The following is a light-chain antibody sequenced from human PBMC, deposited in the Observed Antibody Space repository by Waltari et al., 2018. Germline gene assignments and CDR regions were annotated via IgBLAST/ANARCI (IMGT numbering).Light chain of an antibody. CDR2: DDS. CDR3: QVWDGGRVV. J-gene: IGLJ3*02. Sequence: SYVLTPPPSESVAPGLEATITCGGNNLERKSVHWYQQKPGQAPVLVVYDDSDRASGIPERFSGSKSGDTATLTISRVEAGDEADYSCQVWDGGRVVFGGGTKLTVL. CDR1: NLERKS. V-gene: IGLV3-21*02.